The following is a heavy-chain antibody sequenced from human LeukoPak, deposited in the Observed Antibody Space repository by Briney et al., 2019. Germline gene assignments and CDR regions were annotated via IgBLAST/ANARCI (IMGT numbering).Heavy chain of an antibody. CDR3: ARHAEYNSGWHFYLDH. Sequence: SETLSLTCTVSGVSTTNGIYYWAWIRQPPGKGLEWIGSVHNVGSTYYNLSLRSRVTLSIDTSKNQFSLRLNSVTAADTAVYYCARHAEYNSGWHFYLDHWGQGILVTVSS. CDR2: VHNVGST. D-gene: IGHD6-19*01. V-gene: IGHV4-39*01. CDR1: GVSTTNGIYY. J-gene: IGHJ4*02.